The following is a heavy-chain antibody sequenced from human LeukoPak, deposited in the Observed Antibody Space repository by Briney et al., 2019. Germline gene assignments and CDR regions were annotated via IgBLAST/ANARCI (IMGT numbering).Heavy chain of an antibody. Sequence: GRSLRLSCATSGFTFRNHGMHWVRQAPGKGLEWVSAISGSGGSTYYADSVKGRFTISRDNSKNTLYLQMNSLRAEDTAVYYCAKVLAAAGTLGDYWGQGTLVTVSS. CDR1: GFTFRNHG. J-gene: IGHJ4*02. D-gene: IGHD6-13*01. V-gene: IGHV3-23*01. CDR3: AKVLAAAGTLGDY. CDR2: ISGSGGST.